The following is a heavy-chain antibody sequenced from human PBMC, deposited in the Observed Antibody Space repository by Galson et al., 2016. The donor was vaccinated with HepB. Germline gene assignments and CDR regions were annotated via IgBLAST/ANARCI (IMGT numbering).Heavy chain of an antibody. J-gene: IGHJ3*02. D-gene: IGHD6-13*01. V-gene: IGHV3-21*01. CDR3: ARARIAALGTGAFDM. CDR1: GFTFSTYT. CDR2: IKNSNSDV. Sequence: SLRLSCAASGFTFSTYTLNWVRQAPGKGLEWVSSIKNSNSDVYYEDSVKGRFTIFRDNAENSLYLQMDSLTAEDTAMYYCARARIAALGTGAFDMWGQGTMVTVSS.